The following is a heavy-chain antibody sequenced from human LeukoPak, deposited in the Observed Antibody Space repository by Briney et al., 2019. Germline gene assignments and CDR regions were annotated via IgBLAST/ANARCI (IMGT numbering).Heavy chain of an antibody. CDR1: GGSISSYY. CDR3: ARALPSSGSSSNVFDY. CDR2: IYYSGST. D-gene: IGHD6-19*01. J-gene: IGHJ4*02. V-gene: IGHV4-59*01. Sequence: SETLSLTCTVSGGSISSYYWSWIRQPPGKGLEWIGYIYYSGSTNYNPSLKSRVTISVDTSKNQFSLKLSSVTAADTAVYYCARALPSSGSSSNVFDYWGQGTLVTVSS.